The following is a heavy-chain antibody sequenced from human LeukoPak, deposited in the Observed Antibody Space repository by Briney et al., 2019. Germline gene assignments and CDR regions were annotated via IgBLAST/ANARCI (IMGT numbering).Heavy chain of an antibody. CDR1: GFTFNTYA. CDR3: AKYSRPPSIDY. D-gene: IGHD6-13*01. J-gene: IGHJ4*02. V-gene: IGHV3-23*01. CDR2: ISGSGGTT. Sequence: GGPLRLSCAASGFTFNTYAMSWVRQAPGKGLEWVSAISGSGGTTYYADSVKGRFTISRDNSKNTLYLQMNSLRAEDTAVYYCAKYSRPPSIDYWGQGTLVTVPS.